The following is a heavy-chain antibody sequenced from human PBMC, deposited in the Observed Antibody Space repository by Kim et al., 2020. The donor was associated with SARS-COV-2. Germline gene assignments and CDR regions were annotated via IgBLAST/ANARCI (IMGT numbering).Heavy chain of an antibody. Sequence: GGSLRLSCAASGFTFSNAWMSWVRQAPGKGPEWVGRIKSKTDGGTTDYAAPVKGRFTISRDDSKNTLYLQMNSLKTGITAVYYCTTDPASIVRYFGWPIMPRRYWGQGTLVTVSS. CDR1: GFTFSNAW. J-gene: IGHJ4*02. CDR3: TTDPASIVRYFGWPIMPRRY. V-gene: IGHV3-15*01. D-gene: IGHD3-9*01. CDR2: IKSKTDGGTT.